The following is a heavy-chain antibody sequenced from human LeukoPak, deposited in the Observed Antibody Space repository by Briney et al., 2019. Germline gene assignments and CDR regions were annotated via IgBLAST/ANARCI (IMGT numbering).Heavy chain of an antibody. V-gene: IGHV3-11*04. D-gene: IGHD3-22*01. CDR1: GFTFSDYY. CDR3: ARDQANYFDTSGFSTY. J-gene: IGHJ4*02. CDR2: ISSSGSTI. Sequence: PGGSLRLSCAASGFTFSDYYMSWIRQAPGKGLEWVSYISSSGSTIYYADSVKGRFTISRDNAKNSLYLQMNSLRAEDTAVYYCARDQANYFDTSGFSTYWGQGTLVTVRS.